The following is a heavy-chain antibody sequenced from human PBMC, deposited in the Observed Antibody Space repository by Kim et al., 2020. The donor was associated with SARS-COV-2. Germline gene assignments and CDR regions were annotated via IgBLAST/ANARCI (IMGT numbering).Heavy chain of an antibody. D-gene: IGHD4-4*01. Sequence: DSVKDPSTIARNNAKNSLYLQMNSLRAEDTAVYYCARDRGYSSYFEGMDVWGQGTTVTVSS. CDR3: ARDRGYSSYFEGMDV. V-gene: IGHV3-7*03. J-gene: IGHJ6*02.